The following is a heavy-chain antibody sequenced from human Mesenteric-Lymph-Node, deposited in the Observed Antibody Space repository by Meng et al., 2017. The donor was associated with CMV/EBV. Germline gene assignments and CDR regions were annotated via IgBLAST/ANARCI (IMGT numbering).Heavy chain of an antibody. CDR2: IYYSGST. V-gene: IGHV4-61*01. D-gene: IGHD4-17*01. CDR3: ALFTYGDYHYYGMDV. J-gene: IGHJ6*02. CDR1: GGSVSSGSYY. Sequence: SETLSLTCTVSGGSVSSGSYYWSWLRQPPGKGLEWIGYIYYSGSTNYNPSLKSRVTISVDTSKNQFSLKLSSVTAADTAVYYCALFTYGDYHYYGMDVWGQGTTVTVSS.